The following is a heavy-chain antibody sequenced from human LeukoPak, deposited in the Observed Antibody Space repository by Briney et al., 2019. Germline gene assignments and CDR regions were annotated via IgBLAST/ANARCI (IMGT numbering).Heavy chain of an antibody. V-gene: IGHV1-18*01. CDR3: ARSGTINYYYGMDV. CDR2: ISAYNGNT. CDR1: GYTFTSYG. D-gene: IGHD3-9*01. Sequence: ASVKVTCKASGYTFTSYGISWVRQAPGQGLERMGLISAYNGNTNYAQKLQGRVTMTTDTSTSTAYMELRSLRYDDTAVYYCARSGTINYYYGMDVWGQGTTVTVSS. J-gene: IGHJ6*02.